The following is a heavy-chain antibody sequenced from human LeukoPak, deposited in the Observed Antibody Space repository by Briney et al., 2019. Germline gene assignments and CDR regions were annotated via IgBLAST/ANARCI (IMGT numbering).Heavy chain of an antibody. CDR3: ARVERFLEWLSYGMDV. J-gene: IGHJ6*02. Sequence: ASVKVSCKASGYTFTSYGISWVRQAPGQGLEWMGWISAYNGNTNYAQKLQGRVTMTTDTSTSTAYMELRSLRSDDTAVYSCARVERFLEWLSYGMDVWGQGTTVTVSS. CDR2: ISAYNGNT. V-gene: IGHV1-18*01. D-gene: IGHD3-3*01. CDR1: GYTFTSYG.